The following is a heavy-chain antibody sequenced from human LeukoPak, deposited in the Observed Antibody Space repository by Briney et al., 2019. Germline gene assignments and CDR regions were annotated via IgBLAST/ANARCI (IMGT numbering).Heavy chain of an antibody. J-gene: IGHJ4*02. D-gene: IGHD4-17*01. V-gene: IGHV3-48*03. CDR3: AVTVTKRRGDY. CDR1: GFTFSSYE. CDR2: ITSSGSTI. Sequence: GGPLRLSCAASGFTFSSYEMNWVRQAPGKGLESVSYITSSGSTIYNADSVKGRFTISRDNPMNTLYLQMNRLRAEDAAVYYCAVTVTKRRGDYWGQGTLVTVSS.